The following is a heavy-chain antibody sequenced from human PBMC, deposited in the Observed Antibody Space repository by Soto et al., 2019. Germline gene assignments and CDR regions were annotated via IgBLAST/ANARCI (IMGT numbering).Heavy chain of an antibody. CDR3: ARDVGYTGYEEGNPFDI. CDR2: MYNTGTT. CDR1: GGSISRHY. D-gene: IGHD5-12*01. V-gene: IGHV4-4*07. J-gene: IGHJ3*02. Sequence: SETLSLTCTVSGGSISRHYWSWIRQSAVKGLELIGRMYNTGTTDYNPSLKSRLSMSIDTSKNHFSLRLSSVTAADTAVYYCARDVGYTGYEEGNPFDIWGQGTMVTVSS.